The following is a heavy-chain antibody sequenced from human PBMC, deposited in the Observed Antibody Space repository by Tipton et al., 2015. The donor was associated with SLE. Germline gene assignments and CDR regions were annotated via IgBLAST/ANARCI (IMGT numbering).Heavy chain of an antibody. D-gene: IGHD4/OR15-4a*01. CDR2: IYTSGTT. Sequence: TLSLTCSVSGVSMTSGTYYWNWIRQPAGKGLEWIGRIYTSGTTNSNPSLQSRVTISVDTSKNQFSLKLNSVTAADTAVYYCARPYGGGYWGQGLLVTVSS. CDR1: GVSMTSGTYY. CDR3: ARPYGGGY. J-gene: IGHJ4*01. V-gene: IGHV4-61*02.